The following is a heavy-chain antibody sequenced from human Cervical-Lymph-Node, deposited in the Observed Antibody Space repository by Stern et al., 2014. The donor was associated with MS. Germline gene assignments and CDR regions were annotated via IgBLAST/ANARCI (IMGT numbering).Heavy chain of an antibody. Sequence: VQLVESGGGLVKPGGSLRISCAASGFTFSPYNMNWVRQAPGKGLELVSSITSTGAYQHYADSVKGRFTISRDNAKNSVFLQMSSLRAEDTAVYYCARDSHFAMDVWGQGTTVTVSS. J-gene: IGHJ6*02. V-gene: IGHV3-21*01. CDR1: GFTFSPYN. CDR3: ARDSHFAMDV. CDR2: ITSTGAYQ.